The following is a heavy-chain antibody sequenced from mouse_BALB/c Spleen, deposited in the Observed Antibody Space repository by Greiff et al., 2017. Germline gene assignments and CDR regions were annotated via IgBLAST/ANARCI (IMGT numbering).Heavy chain of an antibody. CDR2: IDPANGNT. J-gene: IGHJ1*01. CDR1: GFNIKDTY. Sequence: SGAELVKPGASVKLSCTASGFNIKDTYMHWVKQRPEQGLEWIGRIDPANGNTKYDPKFQGKATITADTSSNTAYLQLSSLTSEDTAVYYCATLLREYFDVWGAGTTVTVSS. V-gene: IGHV14-3*02. D-gene: IGHD1-1*01. CDR3: ATLLREYFDV.